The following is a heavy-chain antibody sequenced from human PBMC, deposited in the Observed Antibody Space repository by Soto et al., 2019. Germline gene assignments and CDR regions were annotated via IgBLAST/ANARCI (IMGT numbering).Heavy chain of an antibody. CDR1: GFTFSSYG. Sequence: GGSLRLSCAASGFTFSSYGMHWVRQAPGKGLEWVAVIWYDGSNKYYADSVKGRFTISRDNSKNTLYLQMNSLRAEDTAVYYCARHHYDILTGYSLLLPPAFDYWGQGTLVTVSP. CDR3: ARHHYDILTGYSLLLPPAFDY. D-gene: IGHD3-9*01. CDR2: IWYDGSNK. J-gene: IGHJ4*02. V-gene: IGHV3-33*01.